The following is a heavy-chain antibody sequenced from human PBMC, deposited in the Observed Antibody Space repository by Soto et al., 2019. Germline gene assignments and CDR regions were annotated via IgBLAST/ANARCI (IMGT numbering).Heavy chain of an antibody. J-gene: IGHJ4*02. D-gene: IGHD3-10*01. Sequence: QVQPQESGPGLVKPSGTLSLTCAVSGGSISSSNWWSWVRQPPGKGLEWIGEIYHSGSTNYNPSLKSRVTISVDKSKNQFSLKLSSVTAADTAVYYCARVLNMVRGVIPFDYWGQGTLVTVSS. CDR2: IYHSGST. V-gene: IGHV4-4*02. CDR3: ARVLNMVRGVIPFDY. CDR1: GGSISSSNW.